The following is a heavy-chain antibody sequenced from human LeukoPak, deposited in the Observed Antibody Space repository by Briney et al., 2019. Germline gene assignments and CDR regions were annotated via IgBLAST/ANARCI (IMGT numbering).Heavy chain of an antibody. D-gene: IGHD3-22*01. V-gene: IGHV4-38-2*02. CDR2: ISHSASP. CDR1: GYSISSGYY. Sequence: SETLSLTCTVSGYSISSGYYWGWIRQPPGKGLEWIGSISHSASPYYNRSLKSRVTISVDTSKNQFSLKLSSMTAADTAVYYCARFSITMIVVVINDAFDIWGQGTMVTVSS. CDR3: ARFSITMIVVVINDAFDI. J-gene: IGHJ3*02.